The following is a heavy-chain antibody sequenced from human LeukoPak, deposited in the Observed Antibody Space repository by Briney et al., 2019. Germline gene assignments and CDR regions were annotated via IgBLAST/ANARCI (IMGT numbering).Heavy chain of an antibody. J-gene: IGHJ6*03. CDR1: GGSISSSSYY. Sequence: TLSLTCTVSGGSISSSSYYWGWIRQPPGKALEWLALIYWDDDKRYSPSLKSRLTITKDTSKNQVVLTITNMDPVDTATYYCAHVYSSSWLSPLYYYYYMDVWGKGTTVTVSS. CDR2: IYWDDDK. D-gene: IGHD6-13*01. CDR3: AHVYSSSWLSPLYYYYYMDV. V-gene: IGHV2-5*02.